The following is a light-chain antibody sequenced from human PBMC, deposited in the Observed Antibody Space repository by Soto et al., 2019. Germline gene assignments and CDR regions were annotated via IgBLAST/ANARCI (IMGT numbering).Light chain of an antibody. Sequence: EIVVTQSRSTLSFSPLERSTLSCRASQSVSSYLAWYQQKPGQAPRLLIYDASNRATGIPARFSGSGSGTDFTLTISSLEPEDFAVYYCQQRSNWPPITFGQGTRLEIK. CDR2: DAS. CDR1: QSVSSY. V-gene: IGKV3-11*01. J-gene: IGKJ5*01. CDR3: QQRSNWPPIT.